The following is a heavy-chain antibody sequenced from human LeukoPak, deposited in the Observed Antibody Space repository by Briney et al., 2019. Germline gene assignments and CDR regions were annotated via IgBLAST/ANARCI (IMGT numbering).Heavy chain of an antibody. V-gene: IGHV3-21*01. J-gene: IGHJ6*02. CDR3: ARDKSQLLWFGELLYPYYYYGMDV. CDR2: ISSSSSYI. D-gene: IGHD3-10*01. Sequence: GGSLRLSCAASGFTFSSYSMNWVRQAPGKGLEWVSSISSSSSYIYYADSVKGRFTISRGNAKNSLYLQMNSLRAEDTAVYYCARDKSQLLWFGELLYPYYYYGMDVWGQGTTVTVSS. CDR1: GFTFSSYS.